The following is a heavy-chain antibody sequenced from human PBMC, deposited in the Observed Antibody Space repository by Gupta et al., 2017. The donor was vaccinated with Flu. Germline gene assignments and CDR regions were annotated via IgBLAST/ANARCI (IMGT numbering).Heavy chain of an antibody. CDR3: AKGSELVAGRYYYGMDV. V-gene: IGHV3-43*01. Sequence: RFTISRDNSKNSLYLQMNSLRTEDTALYYCAKGSELVAGRYYYGMDVWGQGTTVTVSS. J-gene: IGHJ6*02. D-gene: IGHD6-19*01.